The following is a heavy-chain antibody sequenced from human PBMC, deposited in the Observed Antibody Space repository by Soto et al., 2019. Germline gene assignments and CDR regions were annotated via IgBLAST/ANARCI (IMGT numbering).Heavy chain of an antibody. CDR2: IIPIFGTA. Sequence: QVQLVQSGAEVKKPGSSVKVSCKASGGTFSSYAISWVRQAPGQGLEWMGGIIPIFGTANYAQKFQGRVTITADESTSTAYMELSSLRSEDTAVYYCARDLFVPPTYCGGDCYSSTRNWFDPWGQGTLVTVSS. J-gene: IGHJ5*02. CDR3: ARDLFVPPTYCGGDCYSSTRNWFDP. V-gene: IGHV1-69*12. CDR1: GGTFSSYA. D-gene: IGHD2-21*02.